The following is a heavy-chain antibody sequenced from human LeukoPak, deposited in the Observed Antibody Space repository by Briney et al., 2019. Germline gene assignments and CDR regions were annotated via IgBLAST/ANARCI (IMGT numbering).Heavy chain of an antibody. Sequence: SETLCLTCGVSGYSISSGYHWGWIRQPTGKGLEWIGSMAHSGSTYYNPSLKIRFTISVDTSTHQFSVKLSSLTAADTAVYYCARHHLYDSSGDGRYYFDYWGQGTLVTVSS. V-gene: IGHV4-38-2*01. CDR1: GYSISSGYH. J-gene: IGHJ4*02. CDR2: MAHSGST. D-gene: IGHD3-22*01. CDR3: ARHHLYDSSGDGRYYFDY.